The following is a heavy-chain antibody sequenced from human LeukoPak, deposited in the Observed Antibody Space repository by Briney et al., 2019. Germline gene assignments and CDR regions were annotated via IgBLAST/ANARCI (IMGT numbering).Heavy chain of an antibody. V-gene: IGHV1-2*02. D-gene: IGHD2-21*01. Sequence: ESSVQVTRQASGYTFTGYYMHWVRQAPGQGLEWMGWINPNSGGTKYAQKFQGRVTMTRDTSISTAYMELSRLRSDDTAVYYWASIAYCGGAGSSDSPYWGQGTLVTVSS. CDR1: GYTFTGYY. CDR3: ASIAYCGGAGSSDSPY. CDR2: INPNSGGT. J-gene: IGHJ4*02.